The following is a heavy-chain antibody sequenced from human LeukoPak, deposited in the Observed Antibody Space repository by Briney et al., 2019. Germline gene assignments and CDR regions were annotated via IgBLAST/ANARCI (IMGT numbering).Heavy chain of an antibody. CDR3: ARFHKRYNWNDRDAFDI. CDR1: GGSFSGYS. J-gene: IGHJ3*02. V-gene: IGHV4-34*01. CDR2: INHGGST. D-gene: IGHD1-20*01. Sequence: HPSETLSLTCAVYGGSFSGYSWSWIRQPPGKGLEWIGEINHGGSTNYNPSLKSRVTISVDTSKNRFSLKLSSVTAADTAVYYCARFHKRYNWNDRDAFDIWGQGTMVTVSS.